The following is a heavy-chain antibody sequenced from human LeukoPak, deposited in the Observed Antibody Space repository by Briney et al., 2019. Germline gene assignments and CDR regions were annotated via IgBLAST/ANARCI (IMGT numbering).Heavy chain of an antibody. D-gene: IGHD3-22*01. J-gene: IGHJ3*02. CDR1: GFTFSSYA. CDR2: ISYDGSNK. CDR3: AREDDSSGYHTLPDAFDI. V-gene: IGHV3-30*09. Sequence: GGSLRLSCAAPGFTFSSYAMHWVRQAPGKGLEWVAVISYDGSNKYYADSVKGRFAISRDNSKNTLYLQMNSLRAEDTAVYYCAREDDSSGYHTLPDAFDIWGQGTMVTVSS.